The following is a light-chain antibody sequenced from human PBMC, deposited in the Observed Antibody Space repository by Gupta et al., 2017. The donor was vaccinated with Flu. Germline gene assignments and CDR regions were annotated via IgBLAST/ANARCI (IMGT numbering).Light chain of an antibody. V-gene: IGKV2-28*01. Sequence: PGEPTCISSSPSRGCRQSNEYEYLVWYQQKPGQSPQLLIYSDSKRASGVPDRFSGSGWGTDFTLKISREEGEEVQVYNCGQRVHTPRSFGQG. J-gene: IGKJ2*01. CDR2: SDS. CDR3: GQRVHTPRS. CDR1: RGCRQSNEYEY.